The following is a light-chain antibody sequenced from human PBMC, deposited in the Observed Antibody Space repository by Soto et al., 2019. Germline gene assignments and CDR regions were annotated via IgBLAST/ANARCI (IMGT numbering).Light chain of an antibody. V-gene: IGKV3-15*01. CDR2: GAS. CDR3: QQYNNWPPEP. Sequence: EIGMTQSPATLSVSPGERATLSCRASQSVSSNLAWYQQKPGQAPRLLIYGASTRATGIPARFSGSGSGTEFTLTISSLQSEDFAVYYCQQYNNWPPEPFGQGTK. CDR1: QSVSSN. J-gene: IGKJ1*01.